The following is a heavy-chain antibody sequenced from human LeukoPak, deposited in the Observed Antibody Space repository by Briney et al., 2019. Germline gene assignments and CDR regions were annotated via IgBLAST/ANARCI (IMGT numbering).Heavy chain of an antibody. Sequence: PGGSLRLSCVASGFTFSNHWMNWVRQAPGKGLECVANINKDGSEKNYVDSVKGRFTISRDNAKNPLYLQMNSLRVEDTAVYYCVRGTGYWGQGTLVTVSS. J-gene: IGHJ4*02. CDR2: INKDGSEK. D-gene: IGHD2-8*02. CDR1: GFTFSNHW. CDR3: VRGTGY. V-gene: IGHV3-7*04.